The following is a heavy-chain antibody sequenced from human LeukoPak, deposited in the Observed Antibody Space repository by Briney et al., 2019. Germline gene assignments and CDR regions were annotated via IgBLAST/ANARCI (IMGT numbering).Heavy chain of an antibody. J-gene: IGHJ4*02. CDR3: AKDLHYYDSSGYGNDY. CDR1: GFTFSNYA. D-gene: IGHD3-22*01. CDR2: ISSNGGST. V-gene: IGHV3-64*01. Sequence: PGGSLRLSCAASGFTFSNYAMYWVRQAPGKGLEYVSAISSNGGSTYYANSVKGRFTISRDNSKNTLYLQMGSLRAEDMAVYYCAKDLHYYDSSGYGNDYWGQGTLVTVSS.